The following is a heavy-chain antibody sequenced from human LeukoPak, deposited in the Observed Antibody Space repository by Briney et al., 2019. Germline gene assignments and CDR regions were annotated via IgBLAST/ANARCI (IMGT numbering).Heavy chain of an antibody. J-gene: IGHJ5*02. CDR3: ARDRSDSSSWYGGDDWFDP. CDR1: GFTFSSYS. D-gene: IGHD6-13*01. V-gene: IGHV3-48*04. CDR2: ISSSSSTI. Sequence: GGSLRLSCAASGFTFSSYSMNWVRQAPGKGLEWVSYISSSSSTIYYADSVKGRFTISRDNAKNSLYLQMNSLRAEDTAVYYCARDRSDSSSWYGGDDWFDPWGQGTLVTVSS.